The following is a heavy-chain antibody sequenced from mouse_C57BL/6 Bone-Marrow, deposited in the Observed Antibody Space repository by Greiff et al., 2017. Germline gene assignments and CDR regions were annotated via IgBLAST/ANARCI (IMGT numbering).Heavy chain of an antibody. CDR3: ARECITTVVASYAMDY. Sequence: DVMLVESGGGLVKPGGSLKLSCAASGFTFSSYAMSWVRQTPEKRLEWVATISDGGSYTYYPDNVKGRFTISRDNAKNNLYLQISHLKSEYTAMYYCARECITTVVASYAMDYWGQGTSGTVSS. CDR1: GFTFSSYA. V-gene: IGHV5-4*01. CDR2: ISDGGSYT. D-gene: IGHD1-1*01. J-gene: IGHJ4*01.